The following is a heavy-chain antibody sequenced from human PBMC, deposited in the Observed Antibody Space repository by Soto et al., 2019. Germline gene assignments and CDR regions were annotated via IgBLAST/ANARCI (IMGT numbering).Heavy chain of an antibody. D-gene: IGHD3-22*01. V-gene: IGHV3-30*18. Sequence: QVQLVESGGGVVQPGRSLRLSCAASGFTFSSYGMHWVRQAPGKGLEWVAVISYDGSNKYYADSLKGRFTISRDNSKNTLYLQMNSLRAEDTAVYYCAKDQYYYDSSGYGPPTYYYYYYGMDVWGQGTTVTVSS. J-gene: IGHJ6*02. CDR3: AKDQYYYDSSGYGPPTYYYYYYGMDV. CDR2: ISYDGSNK. CDR1: GFTFSSYG.